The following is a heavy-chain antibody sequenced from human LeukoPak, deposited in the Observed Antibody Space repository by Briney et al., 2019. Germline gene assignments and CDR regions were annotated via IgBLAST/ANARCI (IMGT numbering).Heavy chain of an antibody. Sequence: GGSLRLSCAASGFTFSSYAMSLVRQAPGKGLEWVSAISGSGGSTYYADSVKGRFTISRDNSKNTLYLQMNSLRAEDTAVYYCAKRPTKTGTRGYWGQGTLVTVSS. CDR1: GFTFSSYA. J-gene: IGHJ4*02. CDR3: AKRPTKTGTRGY. V-gene: IGHV3-23*01. CDR2: ISGSGGST. D-gene: IGHD1/OR15-1a*01.